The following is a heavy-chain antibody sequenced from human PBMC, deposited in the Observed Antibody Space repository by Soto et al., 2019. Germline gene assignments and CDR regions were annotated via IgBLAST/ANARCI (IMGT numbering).Heavy chain of an antibody. D-gene: IGHD1-26*01. Sequence: GGSLRLSCAASGFTFSDHYMDWVRQAPGKGLEWVGRSRNKANSYSTEYAASVKGRFTISRDESKNSLYLQMNSLQTEDTAVYYCARVGSRGTYNFDFWGPGTLVTVSS. CDR3: ARVGSRGTYNFDF. CDR1: GFTFSDHY. CDR2: SRNKANSYST. V-gene: IGHV3-72*01. J-gene: IGHJ4*02.